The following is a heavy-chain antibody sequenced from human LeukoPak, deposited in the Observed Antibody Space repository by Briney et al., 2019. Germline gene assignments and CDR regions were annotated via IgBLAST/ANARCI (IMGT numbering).Heavy chain of an antibody. CDR2: INQNGGEK. V-gene: IGHV3-7*01. CDR3: VRDRDIGGYFRETPHWYFDL. D-gene: IGHD3-22*01. J-gene: IGHJ2*01. CDR1: GFTFSGYW. Sequence: GGSLRLSCADSGFTFSGYWMNWVRQAPGKGLEWVANINQNGGEKYYVDSVKGRFTISRDNGKNSLYLQMNSLRAEDTAVYYCVRDRDIGGYFRETPHWYFDLWGRGTLVTVSS.